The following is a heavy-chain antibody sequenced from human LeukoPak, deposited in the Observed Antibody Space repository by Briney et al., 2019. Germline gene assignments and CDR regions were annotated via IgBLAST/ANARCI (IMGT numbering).Heavy chain of an antibody. CDR3: ARVDTMVRSLDY. CDR1: GYSISSGYY. Sequence: SETLSLTCTVSGYSISSGYYWGWIRQPPGKGLEWIGSIYHSGSTYYNPSLKSRVTISVDTSKNQFSLKLSSVTAADTAVYYCARVDTMVRSLDYWGQGTLVTVSS. CDR2: IYHSGST. J-gene: IGHJ4*02. D-gene: IGHD3-10*01. V-gene: IGHV4-38-2*02.